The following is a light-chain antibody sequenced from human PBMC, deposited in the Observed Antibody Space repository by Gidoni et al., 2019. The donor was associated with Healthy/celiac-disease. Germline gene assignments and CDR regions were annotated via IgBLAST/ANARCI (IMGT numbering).Light chain of an antibody. Sequence: DIQMTQSPSSLSVSVRDRVTITCRASQSLSSYLNWYQQKPGKAPKLLIYAASSLQSGVPSRFSGSGSGTDFTLTISSLQPEDFATYYCQQSYSTPWTFGQGTKVEIK. V-gene: IGKV1-39*01. J-gene: IGKJ1*01. CDR2: AAS. CDR1: QSLSSY. CDR3: QQSYSTPWT.